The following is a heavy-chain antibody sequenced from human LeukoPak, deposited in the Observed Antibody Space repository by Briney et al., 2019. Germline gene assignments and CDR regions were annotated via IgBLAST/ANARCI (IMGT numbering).Heavy chain of an antibody. D-gene: IGHD3-22*01. CDR2: INPNSGGT. J-gene: IGHJ3*02. Sequence: ASVKVSRKASGYTFTGYYMHWVRQAPGQGLEWMGWINPNSGGTNYAQKFQGRVTMTRDTSISTAYMELSRLRSDDTAVYYCARDSIYYDSSGSDAFDIWGQGTMVTVSS. CDR3: ARDSIYYDSSGSDAFDI. CDR1: GYTFTGYY. V-gene: IGHV1-2*02.